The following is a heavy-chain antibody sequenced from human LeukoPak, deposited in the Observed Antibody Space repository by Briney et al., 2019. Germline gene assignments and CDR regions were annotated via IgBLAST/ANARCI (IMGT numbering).Heavy chain of an antibody. Sequence: PGRSLRLSCAASGFTFSSYGMHWVRQAPGKGLEWVAVIWYDGSNKHYADSVKGRFTISRDNSKNTLYLQMNSLRAEDTAVYYCARDHWGYCSGGSCSLDYWGQGTLVTVSS. CDR1: GFTFSSYG. V-gene: IGHV3-33*01. CDR3: ARDHWGYCSGGSCSLDY. D-gene: IGHD2-15*01. J-gene: IGHJ4*02. CDR2: IWYDGSNK.